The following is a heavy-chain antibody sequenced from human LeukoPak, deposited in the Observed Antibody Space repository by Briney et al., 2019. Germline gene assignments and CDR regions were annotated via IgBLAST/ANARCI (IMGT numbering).Heavy chain of an antibody. CDR1: GFTFADYA. V-gene: IGHV3-9*03. J-gene: IGHJ4*02. CDR3: VKAAYYDTRGRYYCDY. D-gene: IGHD3-22*01. Sequence: GRSLRLSCAASGFTFADYAMHWVRQAPGKGLEWVSGVSWNSATIGYADSVKGRFTISRDNAKNSLCLQMDSLRPEDMALYYCVKAAYYDTRGRYYCDYWGQGTLVTVSS. CDR2: VSWNSATI.